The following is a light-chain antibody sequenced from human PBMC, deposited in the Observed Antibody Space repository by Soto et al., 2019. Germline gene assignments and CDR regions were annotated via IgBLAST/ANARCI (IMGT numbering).Light chain of an antibody. V-gene: IGKV3-20*01. Sequence: EIVLTQSPGTLSLSPGERATLSCRASQSVSSSYLAWYQQKPGQAPRLLIYGASSRATGIPDRFSGSGSGTDFTLTISRLEPEDVAVDYWQQYGSSLFTFGPGTKVDIK. CDR2: GAS. J-gene: IGKJ3*01. CDR3: QQYGSSLFT. CDR1: QSVSSSY.